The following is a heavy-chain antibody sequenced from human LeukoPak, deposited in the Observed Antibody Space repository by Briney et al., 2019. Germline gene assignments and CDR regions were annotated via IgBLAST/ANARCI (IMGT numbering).Heavy chain of an antibody. Sequence: GGSLRLSCAASGFTFSSYWMSWVRQAPGKGLEWVANIKQDGSEKYYVDSVKGRFTISRDNAKNSLHLQMNSLRAEGTAVYYCASYYDILTGYDYWGQGTLVTVSS. V-gene: IGHV3-7*01. CDR3: ASYYDILTGYDY. D-gene: IGHD3-9*01. CDR2: IKQDGSEK. CDR1: GFTFSSYW. J-gene: IGHJ4*02.